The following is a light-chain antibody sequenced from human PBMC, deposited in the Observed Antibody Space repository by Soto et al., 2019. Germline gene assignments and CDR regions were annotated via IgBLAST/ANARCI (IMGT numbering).Light chain of an antibody. J-gene: IGKJ4*01. CDR1: QSISSN. CDR3: QQYDDGPLT. Sequence: EIVMTQSPATLSVSPGERATLSCRASQSISSNLAWYQQKPGQSPRLLIYDSSTRATDIPARFSGSGSGTEFTLTISSLQSEDFALYYCQQYDDGPLTFGGGTKVDIK. V-gene: IGKV3D-15*01. CDR2: DSS.